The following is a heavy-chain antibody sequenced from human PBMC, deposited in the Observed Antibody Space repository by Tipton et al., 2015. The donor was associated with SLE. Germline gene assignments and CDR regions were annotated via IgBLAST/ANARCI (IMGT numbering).Heavy chain of an antibody. V-gene: IGHV3-53*05. CDR2: IYSGGDT. Sequence: SLRLSCAASGFTVSDNYMSWVRQAPGKGLEWVSIIYSGGDTYYADSVKGRFTISRDNSKNTVYLQMNSLRAEDTAVYYCARCYSNYEYFQHWGQGPLVTVSS. D-gene: IGHD4-11*01. CDR1: GFTVSDNY. J-gene: IGHJ1*01. CDR3: ARCYSNYEYFQH.